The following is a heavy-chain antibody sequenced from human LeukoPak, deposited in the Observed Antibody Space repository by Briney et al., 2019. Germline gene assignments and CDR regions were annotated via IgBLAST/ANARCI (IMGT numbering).Heavy chain of an antibody. CDR1: GGSISSGGYY. CDR3: ARDWEWGFDY. J-gene: IGHJ4*02. V-gene: IGHV4-30-2*01. CDR2: IYHSGST. Sequence: SQTLSLTCTVSGGSISSGGYYWSWIRQPPGKGLEWIGYIYHSGSTYYNPSLKSRVTISVDRSKNQISLKLSSVTAADTAVYYCARDWEWGFDYWGQGTLVTVSS. D-gene: IGHD3-3*01.